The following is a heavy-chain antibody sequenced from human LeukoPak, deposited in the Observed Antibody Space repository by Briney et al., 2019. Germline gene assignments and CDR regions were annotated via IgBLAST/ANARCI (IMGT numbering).Heavy chain of an antibody. D-gene: IGHD1-14*01. V-gene: IGHV3-30*02. CDR2: IRYDGSKE. CDR3: AKDSRYYYVDY. J-gene: IGHJ4*02. Sequence: GGSLRLSCAASGFTFSSYGMHWVRQAPGKGLEWVAFIRYDGSKEYYADSVKGRFTISRDNSKNTLCLQMNSLKTEDTAVYHCAKDSRYYYVDYWGQGTLVTVSS. CDR1: GFTFSSYG.